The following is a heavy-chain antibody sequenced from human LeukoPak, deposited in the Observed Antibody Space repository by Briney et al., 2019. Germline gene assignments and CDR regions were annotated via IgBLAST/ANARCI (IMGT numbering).Heavy chain of an antibody. J-gene: IGHJ4*02. D-gene: IGHD3-10*01. Sequence: GGSLRLSCAASGFFFNYYWMGWVRQAPGQGLEWVANINRDGSEQYYLDSVEGRFTISRDNAKNTLYLQMDSLRAEDTALYYCVRDFLEVGGAGSNLEKWGQGTLVTVSS. V-gene: IGHV3-7*01. CDR1: GFFFNYYW. CDR3: VRDFLEVGGAGSNLEK. CDR2: INRDGSEQ.